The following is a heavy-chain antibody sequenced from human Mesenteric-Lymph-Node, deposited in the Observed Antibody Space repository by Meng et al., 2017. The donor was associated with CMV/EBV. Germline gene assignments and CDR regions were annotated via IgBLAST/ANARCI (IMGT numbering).Heavy chain of an antibody. CDR3: AREKGYYDFWSGHDGIYYYYGMDV. Sequence: GSLRLSCTVSGGSISSSSYYWAWIRQPPGQGLEWIGSIYYSGTTFCKASLKSRVIISVDTSKNQFSLRLSSVTAADTAVYYCAREKGYYDFWSGHDGIYYYYGMDVWGQGTTVTVSS. CDR2: IYYSGTT. D-gene: IGHD3-3*01. CDR1: GGSISSSSYY. J-gene: IGHJ6*02. V-gene: IGHV4-39*02.